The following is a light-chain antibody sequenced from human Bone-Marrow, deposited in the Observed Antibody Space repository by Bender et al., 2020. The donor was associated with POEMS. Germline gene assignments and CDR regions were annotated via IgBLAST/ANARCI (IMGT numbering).Light chain of an antibody. CDR1: SSNVGYYDY. CDR3: SSYTTTSAVI. Sequence: QSALTQPASVSGSPGQSITISCTGTSSNVGYYDYVSWYQQHPGKAPKLIISEVSARPSGVSNRFSGSKSGNTASLTISGLQAEDEADYYCSSYTTTSAVIFGAGTKLTVL. CDR2: EVS. V-gene: IGLV2-14*01. J-gene: IGLJ2*01.